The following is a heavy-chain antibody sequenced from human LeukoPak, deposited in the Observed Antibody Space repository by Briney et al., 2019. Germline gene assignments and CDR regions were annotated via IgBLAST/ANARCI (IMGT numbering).Heavy chain of an antibody. CDR2: ISGSGGST. J-gene: IGHJ4*02. CDR3: AKDIFLGYCSSTSCDRMPFDY. V-gene: IGHV3-23*01. D-gene: IGHD2-2*01. Sequence: GSLRLSCAASGFTFSSYAMSWVRQAPGKGLEWVSAISGSGGSTYYADSVRGRFTISRDNSKNTLYLQMNSLRAEDTAVYYCAKDIFLGYCSSTSCDRMPFDYWGQGTLDTVSS. CDR1: GFTFSSYA.